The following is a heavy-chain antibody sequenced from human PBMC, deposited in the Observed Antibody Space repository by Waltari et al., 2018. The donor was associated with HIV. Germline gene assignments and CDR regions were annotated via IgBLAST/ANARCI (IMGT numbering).Heavy chain of an antibody. CDR1: GSSIASGYY. V-gene: IGHV4-38-2*01. CDR3: ASGSRRGHSHGIDY. CDR2: SLHSGNT. D-gene: IGHD5-18*01. J-gene: IGHJ4*02. Sequence: QVQLQESGPGLVKPSETLSLTCSVSGSSIASGYYWGWIRQPPGKALEWIGSSLHSGNTYYNPSLKSRLTISLDTSKNQVSLKLSSVTAADTAVYYCASGSRRGHSHGIDYWGQGTLVTVSS.